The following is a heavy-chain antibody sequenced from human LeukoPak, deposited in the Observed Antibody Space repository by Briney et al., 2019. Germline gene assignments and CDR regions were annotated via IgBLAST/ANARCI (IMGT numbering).Heavy chain of an antibody. V-gene: IGHV3-23*01. D-gene: IGHD2-2*01. CDR1: GFTFNNNA. CDR3: ARCTASCYANAFDV. J-gene: IGHJ3*01. CDR2: INGGGDAT. Sequence: PGGSLRLSCATSGFTFNNNAMSWVRRAPGKGLEWVSAINGGGDATEYADSVKGRFTISRDNSKNTLYLQMNSLRPDDTAVYYCARCTASCYANAFDVWGQGTLLTVSS.